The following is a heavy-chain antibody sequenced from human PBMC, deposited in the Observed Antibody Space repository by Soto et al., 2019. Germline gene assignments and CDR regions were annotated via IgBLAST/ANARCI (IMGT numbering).Heavy chain of an antibody. J-gene: IGHJ5*02. CDR1: GGTISGYY. CDR2: IYRSGNT. CDR3: ARGQRFSDWFDP. V-gene: IGHV4-4*07. Sequence: TETLAVTCSFSGGTISGYYWTWIRQPAGKGLEWIGRIYRSGNTKYNPSLQSRVTMSLDTSNNQLSLRLTSVTAADTAVYYCARGQRFSDWFDPWGQGTLVTVSS. D-gene: IGHD3-3*01.